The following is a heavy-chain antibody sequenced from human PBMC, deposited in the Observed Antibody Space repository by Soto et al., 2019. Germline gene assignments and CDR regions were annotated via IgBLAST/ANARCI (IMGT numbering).Heavy chain of an antibody. V-gene: IGHV3-30-3*01. J-gene: IGHJ6*02. CDR1: GFTFSIYA. CDR3: ARDRGASLRGGMDV. Sequence: QVQLLESGGGVVQPGRSLRLSCAASGFTFSIYAMHWVRQAPGKGLEWVAVMSYNGSAQYYADSVKGRFTISRDNSKKTLYLQMNSLRPDDTAAYYCARDRGASLRGGMDVWGQGTTVTVSS. D-gene: IGHD3-10*01. CDR2: MSYNGSAQ.